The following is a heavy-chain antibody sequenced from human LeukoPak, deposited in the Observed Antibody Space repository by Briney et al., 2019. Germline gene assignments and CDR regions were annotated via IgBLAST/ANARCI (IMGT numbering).Heavy chain of an antibody. D-gene: IGHD6-19*01. CDR1: GGSISSSNW. J-gene: IGHJ4*02. CDR3: ARSPGIAVAGPKRFDY. V-gene: IGHV4-4*02. Sequence: SETLSLTCAVSGGSISSSNWWSWVRPPPGKGLEWIGEIYHSGSTNYNPSLKSRVTISVDKSKNLFSLKLSSVTAADTAVYYCARSPGIAVAGPKRFDYWGQGTLVTVSS. CDR2: IYHSGST.